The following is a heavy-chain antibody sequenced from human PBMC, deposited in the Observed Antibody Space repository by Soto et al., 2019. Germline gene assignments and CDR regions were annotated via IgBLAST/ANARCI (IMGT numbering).Heavy chain of an antibody. CDR1: GDTFNFYS. V-gene: IGHV1-69*04. Sequence: QVQLVQSGAEVKRPGSSVKVSCKASGDTFNFYSINWVRQAPGLGLEWMGRVNPIVSMSNKAQRSQGRVTMTADKSTSTAYMELSGLRSEDTAIYYCATSYGSGYRAFDYWGQGALVTVSS. D-gene: IGHD3-10*01. J-gene: IGHJ4*02. CDR2: VNPIVSMS. CDR3: ATSYGSGYRAFDY.